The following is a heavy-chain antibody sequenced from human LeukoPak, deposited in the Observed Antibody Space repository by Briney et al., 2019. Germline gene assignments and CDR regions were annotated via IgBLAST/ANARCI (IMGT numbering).Heavy chain of an antibody. CDR2: ISYHGINK. CDR1: GCTFSRYA. CDR3: ARDRNYDFWSGLRGFVFDP. Sequence: GGCLRLSCAASGCTFSRYAMHWVRQAPGRGLEWVAVISYHGINKYYADSVKGRFTISRDNSKNTLYLQMNSLRAEDTAAYYCARDRNYDFWSGLRGFVFDPWGQGTLVTVSS. V-gene: IGHV3-30-3*01. D-gene: IGHD3-3*01. J-gene: IGHJ5*02.